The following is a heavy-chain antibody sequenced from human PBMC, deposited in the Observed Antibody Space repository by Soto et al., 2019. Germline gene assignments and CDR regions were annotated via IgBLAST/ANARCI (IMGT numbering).Heavy chain of an antibody. CDR1: GFTFRNYV. V-gene: IGHV3-30*18. CDR2: ISSDGSNK. D-gene: IGHD1-26*01. J-gene: IGHJ4*02. CDR3: TKYRATHRNY. Sequence: PGGSLRLSCAASGFTFRNYVMHWVRQAPGKGLEWVAFISSDGSNKYYADSVKGRFTISRDNSKNTLYLQMNSLRIEDTAVYYCTKYRATHRNYWGQGTLVTVSS.